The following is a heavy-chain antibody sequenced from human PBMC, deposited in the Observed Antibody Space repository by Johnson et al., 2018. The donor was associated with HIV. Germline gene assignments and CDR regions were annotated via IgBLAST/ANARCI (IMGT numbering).Heavy chain of an antibody. J-gene: IGHJ3*02. Sequence: VQLVESGGGVVQPGRSLRLSCAASGFTFSSYDMHWVRQAPGKGLEWVSAISGSGGSTYFADSVKGRFTISRDNSKNTLYLQMNSLRAEDTAVYYCAKDPYYETSADYDDAFDIWGQGTMVTVSS. V-gene: IGHV3-23*04. CDR1: GFTFSSYD. CDR2: ISGSGGST. D-gene: IGHD3-22*01. CDR3: AKDPYYETSADYDDAFDI.